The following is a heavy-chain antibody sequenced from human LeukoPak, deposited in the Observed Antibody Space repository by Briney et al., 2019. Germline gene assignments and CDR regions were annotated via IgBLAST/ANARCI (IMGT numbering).Heavy chain of an antibody. J-gene: IGHJ4*02. Sequence: ASVKVSCKASGYTFTDYYMDWVRQAPGQGLEWMGWINPNSGNTNYAQKFQGRVTMTRDTSISTASMELSRLTSDDTAVYYCARDRKVLTGSFDYWGQGTLVTVSS. CDR3: ARDRKVLTGSFDY. CDR2: INPNSGNT. D-gene: IGHD3-9*01. V-gene: IGHV1-2*02. CDR1: GYTFTDYY.